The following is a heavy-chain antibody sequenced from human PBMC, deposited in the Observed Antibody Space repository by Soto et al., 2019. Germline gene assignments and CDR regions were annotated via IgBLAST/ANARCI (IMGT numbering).Heavy chain of an antibody. Sequence: QVQLVESGGGQAKPGGTLRLSCAASGFMFSDYYMRWIRQAPGKRLEWVSYISNRNYYTDFADSVKSRFTISRDNAKNTPYLQMNRPTAEEPAVYYCARDILNPHYYSYALDVWGPGNTVTVSS. CDR2: ISNRNYYT. V-gene: IGHV3-11*06. CDR3: ARDILNPHYYSYALDV. J-gene: IGHJ6*02. CDR1: GFMFSDYY.